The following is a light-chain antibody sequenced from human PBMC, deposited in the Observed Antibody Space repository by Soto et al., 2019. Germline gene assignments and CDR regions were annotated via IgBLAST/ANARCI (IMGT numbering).Light chain of an antibody. J-gene: IGKJ1*01. Sequence: EIVMTQSPATLSVSPGEGATVSCRASQSVSSNLAWHQQKPGQAPRILMYDASTRATGIPARFSGSGSGTDFTLTISSLQPEDFAVYYCQQYGSSPKTFGQGTKVDIK. CDR3: QQYGSSPKT. CDR1: QSVSSN. V-gene: IGKV3-15*01. CDR2: DAS.